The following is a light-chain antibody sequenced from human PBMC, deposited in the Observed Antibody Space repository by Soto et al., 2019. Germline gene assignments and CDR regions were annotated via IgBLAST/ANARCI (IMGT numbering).Light chain of an antibody. Sequence: EIVMTQSPATLSVSPGERVALACRASQSVGSNLAWYQQKPGQVPRLLIYGESTRATGIPTTFSGSGSGAEFTLTISRLEPEDFAVYYCQQYGSSPLTFGGGTKVDIK. CDR2: GES. V-gene: IGKV3-15*01. CDR3: QQYGSSPLT. CDR1: QSVGSN. J-gene: IGKJ4*01.